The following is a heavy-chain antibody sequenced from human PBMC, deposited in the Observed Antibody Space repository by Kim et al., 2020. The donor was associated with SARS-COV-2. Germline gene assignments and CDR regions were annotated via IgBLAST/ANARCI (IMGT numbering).Heavy chain of an antibody. CDR2: K. J-gene: IGHJ4*02. CDR3: AKDVWGGHFDY. Sequence: KDYADSGKGRFTIPRDNSKNTLYLQMNSLRAEDTAVYYCAKDVWGGHFDYWGQGTLVTVSS. V-gene: IGHV3-23*01. D-gene: IGHD3-16*01.